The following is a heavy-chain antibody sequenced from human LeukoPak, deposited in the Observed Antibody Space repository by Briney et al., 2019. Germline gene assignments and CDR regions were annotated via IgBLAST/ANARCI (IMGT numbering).Heavy chain of an antibody. J-gene: IGHJ4*02. CDR3: ASTASLSY. Sequence: GGSLRLSCAASGFTFSSYSMNWVRQAPGKGLEWVANIKQDASEEHYVDSVKGRFTISRDNAKSSLYLQLNSLRVEDTALYFCASTASLSYWGQGTLVTVSS. CDR2: IKQDASEE. CDR1: GFTFSSYS. V-gene: IGHV3-7*01. D-gene: IGHD6-6*01.